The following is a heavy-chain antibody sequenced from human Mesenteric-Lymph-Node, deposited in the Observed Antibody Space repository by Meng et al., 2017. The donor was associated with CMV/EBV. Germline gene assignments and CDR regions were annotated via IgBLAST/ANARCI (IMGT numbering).Heavy chain of an antibody. CDR2: VNHGGSS. CDR3: AGDSSGWS. D-gene: IGHD6-19*01. J-gene: IGHJ4*02. V-gene: IGHV4-34*01. Sequence: GSLRLSCAVYGGSFSDYYWSWIRQPPGRGLEWIGKVNHGGSSNYKPSLRSRVTILLDTSKNQLSLNLRSVTAADTAVYYCAGDSSGWSWGQGTLVTVSS. CDR1: GGSFSDYY.